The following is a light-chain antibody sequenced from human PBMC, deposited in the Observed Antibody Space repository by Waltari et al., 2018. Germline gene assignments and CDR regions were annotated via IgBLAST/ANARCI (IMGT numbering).Light chain of an antibody. J-gene: IGLJ1*01. Sequence: SYELTQPPSVSVSPGQTAWITCSGPALPRKYASWFQQKSGQAPRLVIYEETKRPSGIPERFSGSSSGTVATLTITGAQVDDEADYYCYSSDSTGLRVFGGGTTVVVL. CDR2: EET. CDR1: ALPRKY. CDR3: YSSDSTGLRV. V-gene: IGLV3-10*01.